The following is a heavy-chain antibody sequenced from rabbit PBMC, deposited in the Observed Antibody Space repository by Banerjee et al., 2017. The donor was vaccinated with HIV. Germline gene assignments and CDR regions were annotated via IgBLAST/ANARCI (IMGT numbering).Heavy chain of an antibody. J-gene: IGHJ4*01. Sequence: QEQLEESGGDLVKPGASLTLTCTASGFSFSSSYWICWVRQAPGKGLEWIACIYTGSSAYTYYANWAEGRCTISKTSSTTVTLQMTSLTAADTATYFCARDLAGVIGWNFNLWGPGTLVTVS. CDR2: IYTGSSAYT. D-gene: IGHD4-1*01. CDR3: ARDLAGVIGWNFNL. CDR1: GFSFSSSYW. V-gene: IGHV1S45*01.